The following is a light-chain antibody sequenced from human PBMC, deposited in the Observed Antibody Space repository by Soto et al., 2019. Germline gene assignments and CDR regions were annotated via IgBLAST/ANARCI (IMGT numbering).Light chain of an antibody. CDR2: DAS. CDR3: QQFSSYPRT. CDR1: QSISNN. J-gene: IGKJ4*01. V-gene: IGKV3-20*01. Sequence: QTPSYLSVSPGTTSTLSCRASQSISNNLAWYQQKPGQAPRLLIYDASSRATGIPDRFSGSGSGTDFTLTISSLEPEDFAVYYCQQFSSYPRTFGEGTKVDIK.